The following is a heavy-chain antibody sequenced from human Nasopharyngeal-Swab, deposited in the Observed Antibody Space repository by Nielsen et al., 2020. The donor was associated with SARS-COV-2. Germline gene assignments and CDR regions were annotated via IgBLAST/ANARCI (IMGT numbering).Heavy chain of an antibody. D-gene: IGHD3-22*01. V-gene: IGHV1-58*01. CDR2: IVVGSGNT. CDR1: GFTFTTSA. Sequence: SVKVSCKASGFTFTTSAVQWVRQARGQRLEWIGWIVVGSGNTNYAQKFQERVTITRDMSTSTAYMELSSLRSEDTAVYYCAAGLAYYDSSDNTFDYWGQGTLVTVSS. J-gene: IGHJ4*02. CDR3: AAGLAYYDSSDNTFDY.